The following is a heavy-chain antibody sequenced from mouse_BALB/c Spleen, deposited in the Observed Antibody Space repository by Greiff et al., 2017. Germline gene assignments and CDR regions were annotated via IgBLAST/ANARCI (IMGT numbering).Heavy chain of an antibody. CDR3: TRDRYDSWFAY. D-gene: IGHD2-14*01. V-gene: IGHV1-5*01. CDR2: IYPGNSDT. Sequence: EVQLQQSGTVLARPGASVKMSCKASGYTFTSYWMHWVKQRPGQGLEWIGAIYPGNSDTSYNQKFKGKAKLTAVTSTSTAYMELSSLTNEDSAVYYCTRDRYDSWFAYWGQGTLVTVSA. CDR1: GYTFTSYW. J-gene: IGHJ3*01.